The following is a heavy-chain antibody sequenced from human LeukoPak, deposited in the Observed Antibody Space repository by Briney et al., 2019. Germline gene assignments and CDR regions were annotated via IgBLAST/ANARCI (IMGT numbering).Heavy chain of an antibody. CDR3: TRDLELERNRWNYFES. V-gene: IGHV4-59*01. CDR1: GDSMSRFF. Sequence: PSETLSLTCTVSGDSMSRFFWSWIRQPPGRGLEWIGSMHYSGDTKYNPSLKGRVSLSIDTSNQQFSLRLSSVTAADTAMYYCTRDLELERNRWNYFESWGQGTLVTVSS. CDR2: MHYSGDT. D-gene: IGHD1-1*01. J-gene: IGHJ4*02.